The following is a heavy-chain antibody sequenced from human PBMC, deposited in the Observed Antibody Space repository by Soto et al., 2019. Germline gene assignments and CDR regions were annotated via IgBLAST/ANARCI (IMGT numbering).Heavy chain of an antibody. J-gene: IGHJ4*02. D-gene: IGHD2-2*01. CDR2: SFGVGST. V-gene: IGHV3-53*01. CDR1: GVAVNSDS. CDR3: VSTSSY. Sequence: EVQLVASGGGVIKPGGSLRLSCAASGVAVNSDSMSWVRQAPGKGLEWVAGSFGVGSTTYSDDVKDRLTISRDNSKNTLYLQMNSLRVEDTAVYYCVSTSSYWDQGTLVTVSS.